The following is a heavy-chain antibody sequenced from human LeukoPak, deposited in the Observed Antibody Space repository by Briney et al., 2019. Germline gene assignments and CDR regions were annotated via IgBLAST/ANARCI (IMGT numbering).Heavy chain of an antibody. V-gene: IGHV1-46*01. CDR3: ARGGSLAAAPHLYYFDY. J-gene: IGHJ4*02. CDR1: GYTFTSYY. D-gene: IGHD6-19*01. CDR2: INPIGGST. Sequence: ASVKVSCKASGYTFTSYYLHWVRQAPGQGLEWMGIINPIGGSTTYAQKFQGRVTMTRDTSTSTVYMELGSLRSEDTAVYYCARGGSLAAAPHLYYFDYWGQGSLVTVSS.